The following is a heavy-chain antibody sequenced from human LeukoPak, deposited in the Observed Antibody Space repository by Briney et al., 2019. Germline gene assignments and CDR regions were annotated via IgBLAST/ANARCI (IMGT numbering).Heavy chain of an antibody. V-gene: IGHV4-38-2*02. D-gene: IGHD3-22*01. J-gene: IGHJ4*02. CDR2: IYHSGST. CDR1: GYSISSGYY. CDR3: ARATMIVVVTRYYFDY. Sequence: PSETLSLTCTVSGYSISSGYYWGWIRPPPGKGLEWIGGIYHSGSTYYNPSLKSRVTISVDTSKNQFSLKLSSVTAADTAVYYCARATMIVVVTRYYFDYWGQGTLVTVSS.